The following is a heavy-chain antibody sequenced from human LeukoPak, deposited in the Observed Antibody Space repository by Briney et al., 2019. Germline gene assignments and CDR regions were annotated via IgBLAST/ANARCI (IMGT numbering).Heavy chain of an antibody. J-gene: IGHJ5*02. CDR2: LNPNNGKR. Sequence: ASVKVSGKASGYTFTNYDINWVRQTSGQGLEWMGWLNPNNGKRGYAQKFQGRVTITRDTSTSTAYIELSSLRSEDTAVYYCARGNIASTGLSWFDPWGQGTLVTVSS. CDR3: ARGNIASTGLSWFDP. CDR1: GYTFTNYD. D-gene: IGHD6-13*01. V-gene: IGHV1-8*02.